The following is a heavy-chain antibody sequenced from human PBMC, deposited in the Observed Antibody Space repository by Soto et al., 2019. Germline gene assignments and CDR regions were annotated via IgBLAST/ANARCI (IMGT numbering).Heavy chain of an antibody. D-gene: IGHD6-19*01. CDR2: ISASGGGT. Sequence: ETLSLTCTVSGGSISSYYWSWVRQAPGKGLEWVSAISASGGGTYYADSVRGRFTISRDNYKSAVYLQMNSLRAEDTAVYYCAKDVGRAVAAPNYFDYWGQGSLVTVSS. V-gene: IGHV3-23*01. CDR1: GGSISSYY. J-gene: IGHJ4*02. CDR3: AKDVGRAVAAPNYFDY.